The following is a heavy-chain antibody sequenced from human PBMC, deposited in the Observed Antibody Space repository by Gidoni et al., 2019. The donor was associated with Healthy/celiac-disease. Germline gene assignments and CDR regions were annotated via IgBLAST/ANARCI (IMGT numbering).Heavy chain of an antibody. V-gene: IGHV4-30-2*01. J-gene: IGHJ6*03. D-gene: IGHD4-17*01. Sequence: QLQLQESGSGLVKPSQTLSLTCAVSGGSISSGGYSWSWIRQPPGKGLEWIGYIYHSGSTYYNPSLKSRVTISVDRSKNQFSLKLSSVTAADTAVYYCARVSYGDYDGPYYYMDVWGKGTTVTVSS. CDR1: GGSISSGGYS. CDR3: ARVSYGDYDGPYYYMDV. CDR2: IYHSGST.